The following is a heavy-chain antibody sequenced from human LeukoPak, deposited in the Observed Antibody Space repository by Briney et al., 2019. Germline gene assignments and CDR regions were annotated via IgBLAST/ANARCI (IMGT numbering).Heavy chain of an antibody. Sequence: ASVTVSCKASGYTFSSYSISWVRQAPGQGLEWMGWISAYNGNTNYEQKLQGRVTMTTDTSTSTAYMELRSLRSDDTAVYYCAGGGIRSFDYWGHGTLVTVSS. D-gene: IGHD3-16*01. CDR2: ISAYNGNT. CDR3: AGGGIRSFDY. CDR1: GYTFSSYS. V-gene: IGHV1-18*01. J-gene: IGHJ4*01.